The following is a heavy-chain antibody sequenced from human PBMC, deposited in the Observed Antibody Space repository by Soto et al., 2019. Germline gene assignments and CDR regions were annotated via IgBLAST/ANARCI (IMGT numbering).Heavy chain of an antibody. V-gene: IGHV3-30*18. CDR2: ISYDGSNK. CDR1: GFTFSSYG. D-gene: IGHD3-3*01. J-gene: IGHJ4*02. CDR3: AKGSDYDFWSGYTTYFDY. Sequence: GGSLRLSCAASGFTFSSYGMHWVRQAPGKGLEWVAVISYDGSNKYYADSVKGRFTISRDNSKNTLYLQMNSLRAEDTAVYYCAKGSDYDFWSGYTTYFDYWGQGILVTVSS.